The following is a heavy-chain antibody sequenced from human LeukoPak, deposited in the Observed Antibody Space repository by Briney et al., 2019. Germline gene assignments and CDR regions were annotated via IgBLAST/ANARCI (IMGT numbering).Heavy chain of an antibody. CDR3: ARENPGFSYGGDY. D-gene: IGHD5-18*01. J-gene: IGHJ4*02. CDR1: GYIFTNYG. V-gene: IGHV1-18*01. Sequence: ASVKVSCKASGYIFTNYGISWVRQAPGQGLECMGWISAYNGNTNYAQKLQDRVTMTTDTSTSTAYMELRSLRSDDTAVYYCARENPGFSYGGDYWGQGTLVTVSS. CDR2: ISAYNGNT.